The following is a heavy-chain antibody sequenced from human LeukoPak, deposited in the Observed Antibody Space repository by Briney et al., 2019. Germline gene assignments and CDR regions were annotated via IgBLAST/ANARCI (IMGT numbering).Heavy chain of an antibody. CDR3: ASVTTVTTKGHGAFDI. Sequence: GASVKVTCKASGGTFSSSAISWVRQAPGQGLEWMGGIMPIFGTANYAQNFQGRVTITADESTSTAYMKLSSLRSEDTAVYYCASVTTVTTKGHGAFDIWGQGTMVTVSS. D-gene: IGHD4-17*01. CDR1: GGTFSSSA. J-gene: IGHJ3*02. V-gene: IGHV1-69*13. CDR2: IMPIFGTA.